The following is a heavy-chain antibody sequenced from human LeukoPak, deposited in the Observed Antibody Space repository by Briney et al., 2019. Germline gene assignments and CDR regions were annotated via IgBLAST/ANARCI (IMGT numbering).Heavy chain of an antibody. CDR1: GGTFSSYA. V-gene: IGHV1-69*13. J-gene: IGHJ5*02. CDR3: ARCTTASSGWCNWLDP. Sequence: SVKVSCKASGGTFSSYAISWVRQAPGQGLEWMGGIIPIFGTANYAQKFQGRVTITADESTSTAYMELSSLRAEDTAIYYCARCTTASSGWCNWLDPWGQGTLVTVSS. D-gene: IGHD3-22*01. CDR2: IIPIFGTA.